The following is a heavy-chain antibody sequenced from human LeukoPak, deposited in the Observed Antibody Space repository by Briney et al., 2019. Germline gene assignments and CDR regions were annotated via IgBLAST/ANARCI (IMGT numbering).Heavy chain of an antibody. CDR3: ARDLTTSDN. CDR2: INWSGGRT. CDR1: GFTFDDYG. V-gene: IGHV3-20*04. D-gene: IGHD1/OR15-1a*01. Sequence: AGGSLRLSCAASGFTFDDYGMSWVRQAPGEGLEWVSGINWSGGRTGYADSLKGRFTISRDNAKNTLYLQMNSLRDEDTALYYCARDLTTSDNWGQGTLVTVSS. J-gene: IGHJ4*02.